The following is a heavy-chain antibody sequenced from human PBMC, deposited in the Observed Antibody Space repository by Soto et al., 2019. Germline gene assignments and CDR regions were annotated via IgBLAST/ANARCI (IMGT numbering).Heavy chain of an antibody. CDR3: AGRDCSGTNCYYLDYYYMDV. D-gene: IGHD2-2*01. V-gene: IGHV4-59*08. J-gene: IGHJ6*03. Sequence: QVQLQESGPGLVRPSETLSLTCTVSGGSFSSYYWTWIRQSPGKGLEWIGYIYYSGSTDYNPSLRGRLAISIDTSKNQFSLRLNSMTDADTAVYCCAGRDCSGTNCYYLDYYYMDVWGKGTTVTVSS. CDR2: IYYSGST. CDR1: GGSFSSYY.